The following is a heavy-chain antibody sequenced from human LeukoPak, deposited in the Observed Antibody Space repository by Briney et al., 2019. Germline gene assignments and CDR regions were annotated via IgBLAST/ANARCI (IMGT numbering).Heavy chain of an antibody. V-gene: IGHV3-20*04. CDR1: GFKFDDYG. J-gene: IGHJ4*02. Sequence: GGSLRLSCAASGFKFDDYGMSWVRQAPGKGLEWVSGINWNGGRTGYTDSVKGRFTISRDDAKNSLYLQMNSLRAEDTALYYCARGATGTTFDYWGQGTLVSVSS. CDR2: INWNGGRT. CDR3: ARGATGTTFDY. D-gene: IGHD1-1*01.